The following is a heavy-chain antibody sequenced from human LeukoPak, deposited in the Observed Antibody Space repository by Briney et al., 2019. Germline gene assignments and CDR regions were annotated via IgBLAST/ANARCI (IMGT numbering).Heavy chain of an antibody. D-gene: IGHD6-19*01. Sequence: PGRSLRLSCAASGFTFSNFDMNWVRQAPGKGLEWVAFISYDGSIKSYADSVKGRFAVSRDNSKNTLYLQMNSLRPEDTAFYYCAKSYDNGWYVCDYWGQGTLVTVSS. V-gene: IGHV3-30*18. CDR3: AKSYDNGWYVCDY. CDR2: ISYDGSIK. J-gene: IGHJ4*02. CDR1: GFTFSNFD.